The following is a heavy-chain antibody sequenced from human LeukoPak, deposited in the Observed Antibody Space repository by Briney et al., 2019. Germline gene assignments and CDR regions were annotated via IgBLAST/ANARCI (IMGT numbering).Heavy chain of an antibody. CDR3: AKDRGYSHGFVY. CDR2: ISYDGRNK. V-gene: IGHV3-30*18. J-gene: IGHJ4*02. Sequence: GGSLRLSCAASGFTFSSYGMHWVRQAPGKGLEWVAAISYDGRNKEYVDSVKGRFTISRDNSKNTLYLQMNSLRAEDTAVYYCAKDRGYSHGFVYWGQGTLVTVSS. D-gene: IGHD5-18*01. CDR1: GFTFSSYG.